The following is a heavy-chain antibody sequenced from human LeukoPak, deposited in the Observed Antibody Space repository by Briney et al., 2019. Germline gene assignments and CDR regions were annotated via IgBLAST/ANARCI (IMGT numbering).Heavy chain of an antibody. Sequence: PGGSLRLSCAASGFTFDDYAMHWVRQAPGKGLEWVSGISWNSGSIGYADSVKGRFTISRDNAKNSLYLQMNSLRAEDTALYYCARGKVGISNWFDPWGQGTLVTVSS. J-gene: IGHJ5*02. CDR3: ARGKVGISNWFDP. D-gene: IGHD3-10*01. CDR2: ISWNSGSI. CDR1: GFTFDDYA. V-gene: IGHV3-9*01.